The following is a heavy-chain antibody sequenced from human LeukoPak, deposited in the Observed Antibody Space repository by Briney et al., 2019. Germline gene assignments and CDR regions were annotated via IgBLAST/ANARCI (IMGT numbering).Heavy chain of an antibody. Sequence: SETLSLTCTVSGGSISGYYWSWIRQPPGKGLEWIGYIYYSGTTKRNPALKSRLTISVDTSKNQFSLKLSSVTATDTAVYYCARQRTGGWFDTWGQGILVTVSS. J-gene: IGHJ5*02. V-gene: IGHV4-59*08. D-gene: IGHD1-1*01. CDR3: ARQRTGGWFDT. CDR2: IYYSGTT. CDR1: GGSISGYY.